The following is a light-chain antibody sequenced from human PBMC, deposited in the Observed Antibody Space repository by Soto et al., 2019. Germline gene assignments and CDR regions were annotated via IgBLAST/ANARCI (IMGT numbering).Light chain of an antibody. Sequence: QSALTQPASVSGSPGQSITISCTGTSSDVGGYNYVSWYQQHPGKAPKLMIYEVSNRPSGVSNPFSGSKSGNTASLTISGLQPEDEADYYCSSYTSSSALGVFGGGTKVTVL. CDR2: EVS. CDR1: SSDVGGYNY. CDR3: SSYTSSSALGV. V-gene: IGLV2-14*01. J-gene: IGLJ3*02.